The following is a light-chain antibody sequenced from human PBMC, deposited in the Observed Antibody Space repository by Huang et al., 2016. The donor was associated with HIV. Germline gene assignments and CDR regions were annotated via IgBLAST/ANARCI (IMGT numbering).Light chain of an antibody. CDR3: QQYDNRPYT. V-gene: IGKV3-15*01. J-gene: IGKJ2*01. CDR2: GAS. Sequence: EIKMTQSPATLSVSPGERATLTCRASPTVSSNLARYQQKPGQAPRLLIDGASTRATSIPARFSGSGSGAEFTLTISSLQSEDFAVYYCQQYDNRPYTFGQGTKLEIK. CDR1: PTVSSN.